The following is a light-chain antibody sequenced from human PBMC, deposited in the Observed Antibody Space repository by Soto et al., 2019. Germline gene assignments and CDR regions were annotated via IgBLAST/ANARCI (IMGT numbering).Light chain of an antibody. CDR1: QSLLHSNGYNY. J-gene: IGKJ4*01. CDR3: MRALQTPLT. V-gene: IGKV2-28*01. CDR2: LGS. Sequence: DIVMTQSPLSLPVTPGEPAPISCRSSQSLLHSNGYNYLDWYLQKPGQSPQLLIYLGSNRASGVPDRFSGSGSGTDFTLKISRVEAEDVGVYYCMRALQTPLTFGGGTKVEIK.